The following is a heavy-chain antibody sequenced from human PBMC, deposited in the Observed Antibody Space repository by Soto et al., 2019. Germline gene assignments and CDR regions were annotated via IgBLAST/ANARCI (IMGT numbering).Heavy chain of an antibody. J-gene: IGHJ5*02. CDR1: GGSISSSSYF. CDR3: ARHPSDFWFDP. Sequence: QLQLQESGPGLVKPSETLSLTCTVSGGSISSSSYFWGWIRQPPGKGLEWIGSIYYSGSTYYNPSLKCRVMVSVDTSKNQFSLKLSSVTAADTAVYYCARHPSDFWFDPWGQGTLVTVSS. CDR2: IYYSGST. D-gene: IGHD2-21*02. V-gene: IGHV4-39*01.